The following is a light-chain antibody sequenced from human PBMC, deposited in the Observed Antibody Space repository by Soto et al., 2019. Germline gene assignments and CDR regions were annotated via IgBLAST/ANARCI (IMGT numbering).Light chain of an antibody. CDR1: SSDVGAYNF. Sequence: QSALTQPASVSGSPGQSITISCTGTSSDVGAYNFVSWYRQHPGKAPKLIIYNVSDRPSGVSNRFSGSKSANTASPTISGLQAEDEADYYCTSSTSRGTYVFGTGTKVTVL. J-gene: IGLJ1*01. CDR3: TSSTSRGTYV. CDR2: NVS. V-gene: IGLV2-14*03.